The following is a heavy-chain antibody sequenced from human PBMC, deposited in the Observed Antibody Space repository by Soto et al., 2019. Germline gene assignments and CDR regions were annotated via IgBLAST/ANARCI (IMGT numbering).Heavy chain of an antibody. Sequence: ASVKVSCKASGYTFTSYGISWVRQAPGQGLEWMGWISAYNGNTNYAQKLQGRVTMTTDTSTSTAYMELRSLRSDDTAVYYCARGRFITIFGVVSDFDYRGQGTLVTVSS. CDR1: GYTFTSYG. D-gene: IGHD3-3*01. CDR3: ARGRFITIFGVVSDFDY. V-gene: IGHV1-18*01. J-gene: IGHJ4*02. CDR2: ISAYNGNT.